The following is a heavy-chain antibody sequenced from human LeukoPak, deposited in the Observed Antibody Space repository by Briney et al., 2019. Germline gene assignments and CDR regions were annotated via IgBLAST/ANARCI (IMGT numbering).Heavy chain of an antibody. V-gene: IGHV6-1*01. D-gene: IGHD3-3*02. J-gene: IGHJ4*02. CDR2: TYYRFMWYN. CDR3: ARALLGRFDY. CDR1: GDSVSSNSAA. Sequence: SQTLSLTCDISGDSVSSNSAAWTWIRQSPSRGLEWLGRTYYRFMWYNDYAVSMKSRITINPDTSKNQFSLQLNSVTPEDTAVYYCARALLGRFDYWGQGALVTVSS.